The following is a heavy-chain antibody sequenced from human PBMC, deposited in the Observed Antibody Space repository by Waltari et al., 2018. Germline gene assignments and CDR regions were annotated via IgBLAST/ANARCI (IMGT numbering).Heavy chain of an antibody. V-gene: IGHV4-39*07. CDR2: IYYSGST. J-gene: IGHJ4*02. Sequence: QLQLQESGPGLVKPSETLSLTCTVSGGPISSSSYYWGWIRQPPGKGLEWIGSIYYSGSTYYNPSLKSRVTISVDTSKNQFSLKLSSVTAADTAVYYCARRGGITGTVDYWGQGTLVTVSS. D-gene: IGHD1-20*01. CDR1: GGPISSSSYY. CDR3: ARRGGITGTVDY.